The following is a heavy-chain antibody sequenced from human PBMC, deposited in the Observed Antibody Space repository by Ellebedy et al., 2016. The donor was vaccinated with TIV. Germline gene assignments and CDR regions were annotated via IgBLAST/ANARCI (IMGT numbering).Heavy chain of an antibody. V-gene: IGHV5-10-1*01. D-gene: IGHD7-27*01. CDR2: IDPSDSSM. CDR3: ARHELGENAAFDY. Sequence: GESLKISCKASGYNFIYYWITWVRQMPGKGLEWMGRIDPSDSSMKYSPSFQGHATISVDKSIKTAYLQWSSLKASDTAIYYCARHELGENAAFDYWGQGTLVTVSS. CDR1: GYNFIYYW. J-gene: IGHJ4*02.